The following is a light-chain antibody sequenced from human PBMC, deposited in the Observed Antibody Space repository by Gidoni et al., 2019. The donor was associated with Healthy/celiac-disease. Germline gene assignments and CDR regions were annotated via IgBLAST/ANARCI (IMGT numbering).Light chain of an antibody. Sequence: ASQRVSSSYLAWYQQKPGQAPRLLIYGASSRATGIPDRFSGSGSGTDFTLTISRLEPEDFAVYYCQQYGSSRWTFGQGTKVEIK. CDR3: QQYGSSRWT. V-gene: IGKV3-20*01. J-gene: IGKJ1*01. CDR2: GAS. CDR1: QRVSSSY.